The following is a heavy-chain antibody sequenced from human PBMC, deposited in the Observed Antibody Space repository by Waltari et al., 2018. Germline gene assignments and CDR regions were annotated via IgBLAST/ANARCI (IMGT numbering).Heavy chain of an antibody. CDR3: AKDLVVGATLCVFDY. CDR1: GFTFSIYA. J-gene: IGHJ4*02. V-gene: IGHV3-23*01. Sequence: EVQLLESGGGLVQPGGSLRLSCAASGFTFSIYAMSWVRQAPGKGLEWVSAISGSGGSTYYADSVKGRFTISRDNSKKTLYLQMNSLRAEDTAVYYCAKDLVVGATLCVFDYWGQGTLVTVSS. CDR2: ISGSGGST. D-gene: IGHD1-26*01.